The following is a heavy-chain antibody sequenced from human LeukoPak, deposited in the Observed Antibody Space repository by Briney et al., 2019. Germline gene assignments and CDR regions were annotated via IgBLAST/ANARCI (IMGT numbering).Heavy chain of an antibody. CDR1: GFTFSSYS. J-gene: IGHJ4*02. CDR3: ARDRLRSRYDILTGYYY. V-gene: IGHV3-48*04. CDR2: ISSSGSTI. Sequence: PGGSLRLSCAASGFTFSSYSLNWVRQAPGKGLEWVSYISSSGSTIYYADSVKGRFTISRDNAKNSLYLQMNSLRAEDTAVYYCARDRLRSRYDILTGYYYWGQGTLVTVSS. D-gene: IGHD3-9*01.